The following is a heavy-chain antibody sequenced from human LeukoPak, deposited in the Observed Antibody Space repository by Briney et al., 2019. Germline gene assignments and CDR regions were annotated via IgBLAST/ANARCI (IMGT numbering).Heavy chain of an antibody. Sequence: GSGVNSYYADFVRGRFTISRDNSQNTLYLQMNSLRAEDTAVYYCASSGWPDYWGQGTLVTVSS. D-gene: IGHD6-19*01. J-gene: IGHJ4*02. V-gene: IGHV3-23*01. CDR3: ASSGWPDY. CDR2: GSGVNS.